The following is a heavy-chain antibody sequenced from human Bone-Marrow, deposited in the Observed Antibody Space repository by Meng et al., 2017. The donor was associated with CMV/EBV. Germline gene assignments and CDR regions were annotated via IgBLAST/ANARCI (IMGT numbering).Heavy chain of an antibody. Sequence: GGSLRLSCAASGFTFSSYSMNWVRQAPGKGLEWVSYISSSSSTIYYADSVKGRFTISRDNAKNSLYLQMNSLRAEDTAVYYCARDPLRGSPDYLDYWGQGALVTVSS. D-gene: IGHD1-26*01. J-gene: IGHJ4*02. CDR1: GFTFSSYS. CDR3: ARDPLRGSPDYLDY. V-gene: IGHV3-48*04. CDR2: ISSSSSTI.